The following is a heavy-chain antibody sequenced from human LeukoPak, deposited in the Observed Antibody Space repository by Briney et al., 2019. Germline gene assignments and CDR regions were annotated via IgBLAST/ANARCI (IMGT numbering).Heavy chain of an antibody. Sequence: GGSLRLSCAASGFTFSSYAMHWVRQAPGKGLEWVAVISYDGSNKYYADSVKGRFTISRDNSKNTLYLQMDSLRAEDTAVYYCARDRVTKSYGSGSYPDYWGQGTLVTVSS. CDR3: ARDRVTKSYGSGSYPDY. D-gene: IGHD3-10*01. CDR2: ISYDGSNK. V-gene: IGHV3-30*04. CDR1: GFTFSSYA. J-gene: IGHJ4*02.